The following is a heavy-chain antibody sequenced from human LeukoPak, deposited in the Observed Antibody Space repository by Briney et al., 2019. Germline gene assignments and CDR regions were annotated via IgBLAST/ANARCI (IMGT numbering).Heavy chain of an antibody. J-gene: IGHJ4*02. CDR3: ARGGYGYYFDY. D-gene: IGHD1-1*01. CDR2: IYYSGST. CDR1: GGSVSSGISY. Sequence: SETLSLTRSVSGGSVSSGISYWRWIRQPPGKGLEWIGYIYYSGSTNYNPSLKSRVTISVDTSKDQFSLKLSSVTAADTAVYYCARGGYGYYFDYWGQGTLVTVSS. V-gene: IGHV4-61*01.